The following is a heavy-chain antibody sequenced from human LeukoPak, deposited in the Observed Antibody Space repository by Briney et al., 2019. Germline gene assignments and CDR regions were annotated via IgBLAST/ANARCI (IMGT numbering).Heavy chain of an antibody. V-gene: IGHV3-23*01. CDR1: GFTSSSYS. D-gene: IGHD1-26*01. CDR2: ISGGGGNT. CDR3: SKEIVGATPGDAFDV. Sequence: PGGSLRLSCAASGFTSSSYSMNWVRQAPGKGLEWVSAISGGGGNTYYADSVKGRFTISRDNFKNTLYLQMNSLRAEDTAVYYCSKEIVGATPGDAFDVWGQGTMVTVSS. J-gene: IGHJ3*01.